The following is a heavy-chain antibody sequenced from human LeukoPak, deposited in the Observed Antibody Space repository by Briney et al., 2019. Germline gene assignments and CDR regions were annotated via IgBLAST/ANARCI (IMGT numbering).Heavy chain of an antibody. Sequence: GGSLRLSCAASGFIFNSYGMHWVRQAPGKGLEWVAFTRYDGTDKYYADSVKGRFTISRDNSENTLYLQMNSLRADDTAVYYCAKAMTTVTRGDYWGQGTLVTVSS. V-gene: IGHV3-30*02. D-gene: IGHD4-17*01. CDR1: GFIFNSYG. J-gene: IGHJ4*02. CDR3: AKAMTTVTRGDY. CDR2: TRYDGTDK.